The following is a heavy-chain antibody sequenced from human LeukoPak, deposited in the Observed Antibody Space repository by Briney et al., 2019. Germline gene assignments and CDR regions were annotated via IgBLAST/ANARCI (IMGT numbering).Heavy chain of an antibody. J-gene: IGHJ4*02. Sequence: ASVKVSCKASGYTFTNVAHWVRQAPGQRPEWMGWINAGNGDTKYSQNFHGRVTITRDTSASTAYLELSSLTSEDTALYYCARDDCGDTCYPGGYWGQGTLVPVSS. D-gene: IGHD2-21*01. CDR1: GYTFTNV. V-gene: IGHV1-3*01. CDR3: ARDDCGDTCYPGGY. CDR2: INAGNGDT.